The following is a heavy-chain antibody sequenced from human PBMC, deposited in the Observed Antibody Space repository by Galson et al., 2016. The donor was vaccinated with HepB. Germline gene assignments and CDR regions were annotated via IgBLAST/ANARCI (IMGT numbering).Heavy chain of an antibody. V-gene: IGHV3-30*04. CDR1: GFTSIGYA. CDR2: ISYDGSTK. CDR3: AKDQHLRILRYFDWVNDAFDM. Sequence: SLRLSCAASGFTSIGYAMHWGRQAPGKGLEWVAVISYDGSTKYYAGSVKGRFTISRDNSMDTLYLQMNSLRAEDTAVYYCAKDQHLRILRYFDWVNDAFDMWGQGTMVTVSS. J-gene: IGHJ3*02. D-gene: IGHD3-9*01.